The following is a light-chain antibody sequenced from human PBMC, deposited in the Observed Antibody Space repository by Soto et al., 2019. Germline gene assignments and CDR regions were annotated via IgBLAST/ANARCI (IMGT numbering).Light chain of an antibody. CDR3: QERSNWPPSIT. J-gene: IGKJ5*01. Sequence: EIVLTQSPATLSLSPGERATLSCWASQSVTTYLAWYQQKPGQASRLLIYGASNRATGIPARFSGTGSGTDFTLTISSLEPEDFAVYYCQERSNWPPSITFGQGTRLEI. CDR2: GAS. V-gene: IGKV3-11*01. CDR1: QSVTTY.